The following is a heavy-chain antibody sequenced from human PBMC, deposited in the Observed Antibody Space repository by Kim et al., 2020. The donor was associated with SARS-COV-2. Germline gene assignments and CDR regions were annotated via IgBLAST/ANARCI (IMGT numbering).Heavy chain of an antibody. CDR1: GESFSGFF. D-gene: IGHD3-10*01. J-gene: IGHJ4*02. Sequence: LETLSLTCAVYGESFSGFFWSWIRQPPGKGLEWIGNINHSGSTNYSPSLKSRVTMSVDTSKNQFSLKLSSVTAADTAKYYCARHTLARGIDSWGQGILLT. V-gene: IGHV4-34*01. CDR2: INHSGST. CDR3: ARHTLARGIDS.